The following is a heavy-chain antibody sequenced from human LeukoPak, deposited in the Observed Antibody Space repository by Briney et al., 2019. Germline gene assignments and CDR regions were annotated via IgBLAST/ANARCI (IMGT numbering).Heavy chain of an antibody. J-gene: IGHJ2*01. Sequence: ASVKVSCKASGYTFTSYAMNWVRQAPGQGLEWMGWINTNTGNPTYAQGFTGRFVFSLDTSVSTAYLQISSLKAEDTAVYYCARKPARRSYWYFDLWGRGTLVTVSS. V-gene: IGHV7-4-1*02. CDR1: GYTFTSYA. CDR2: INTNTGNP. CDR3: ARKPARRSYWYFDL. D-gene: IGHD6-6*01.